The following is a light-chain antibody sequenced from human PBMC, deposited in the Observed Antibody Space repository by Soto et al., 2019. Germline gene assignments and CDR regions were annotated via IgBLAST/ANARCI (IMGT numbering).Light chain of an antibody. V-gene: IGLV2-14*01. CDR2: DVS. J-gene: IGLJ2*01. CDR3: SSYTSSSTLVV. Sequence: QSALTQPASVSGSPGQSITISCTGTSSDVGGYNYVSWYQQHPGKAPKLMIYDVSNRPPGVSNRFSGSKSGNTASLTISGLQAEDEDDYYCSSYTSSSTLVVFGGGTQLTVL. CDR1: SSDVGGYNY.